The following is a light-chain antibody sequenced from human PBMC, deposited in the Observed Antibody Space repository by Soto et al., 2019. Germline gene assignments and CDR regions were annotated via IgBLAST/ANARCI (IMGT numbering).Light chain of an antibody. Sequence: QSALTQPRSVSGSPGQSVTISCTGTSSDVGGYNYVSWYQQHPGKAPKLIIYAVSGRPSGVPDRFSGSKSGNTASLTISGLQADDEADYYCQSYDSSLPGLLFGVGTKLTVL. V-gene: IGLV2-11*01. CDR3: QSYDSSLPGLL. J-gene: IGLJ2*01. CDR2: AVS. CDR1: SSDVGGYNY.